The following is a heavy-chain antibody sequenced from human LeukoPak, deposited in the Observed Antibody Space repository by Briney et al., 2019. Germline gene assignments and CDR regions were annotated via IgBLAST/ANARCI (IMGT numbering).Heavy chain of an antibody. J-gene: IGHJ4*02. V-gene: IGHV4-59*08. Sequence: SETLSLTCAVYGGSFSGYYWSWIRQPPGKGLEWIGYIYYSGSTNYNPSLKSRVTISVDTSKNQFSLKLSSVTAADTAVYYCARHRDYYDSSGLFDYWGQGTLVTVSS. CDR3: ARHRDYYDSSGLFDY. D-gene: IGHD3-22*01. CDR2: IYYSGST. CDR1: GGSFSGYY.